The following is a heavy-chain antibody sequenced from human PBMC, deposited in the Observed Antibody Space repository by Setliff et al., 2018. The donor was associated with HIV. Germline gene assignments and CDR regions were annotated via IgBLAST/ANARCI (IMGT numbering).Heavy chain of an antibody. D-gene: IGHD3-22*01. J-gene: IGHJ3*02. V-gene: IGHV3-15*01. Sequence: GGSLRLSCAASGFTFRNAWMTWVRQAPGKGLEWVGRIKSETNGGIIDYAAPVKGRFTISRDDSKNTLYLQMNGLRSEDTAVYYCATALFSSGYFYVRDAFDIWG. CDR2: IKSETNGGII. CDR1: GFTFRNAW. CDR3: ATALFSSGYFYVRDAFDI.